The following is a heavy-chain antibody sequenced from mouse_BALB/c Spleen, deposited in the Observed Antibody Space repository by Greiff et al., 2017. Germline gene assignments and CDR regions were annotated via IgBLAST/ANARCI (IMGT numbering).Heavy chain of an antibody. CDR2: INPGSGGT. J-gene: IGHJ3*01. V-gene: IGHV1-54*01. D-gene: IGHD2-10*02. Sequence: QVQLQQSGAELVRPGTSVKVSCKASGYAFTNYLIEWVKQRPGQGLEWIGVINPGSGGTNYNEKFKGKATLTADKSSSTAYMQLSSLTSDDSAVYFCARRYGNYEAWFAYWGQGTLVTVSA. CDR1: GYAFTNYL. CDR3: ARRYGNYEAWFAY.